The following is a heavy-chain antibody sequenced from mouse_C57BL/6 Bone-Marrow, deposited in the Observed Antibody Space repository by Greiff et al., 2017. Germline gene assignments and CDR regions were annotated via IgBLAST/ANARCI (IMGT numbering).Heavy chain of an antibody. D-gene: IGHD2-4*01. J-gene: IGHJ3*01. CDR2: IYPGNSDT. CDR3: TRRRGYDYDEGLFAY. V-gene: IGHV1-5*01. Sequence: EVQLQQSGTVLARPGASVKMSCKTSGYTFTSYWMHWVKQRPGQGLEWIGAIYPGNSDTSYNQKFKGKAKLTAVTSASTAYMELSSLTNEDSAVYYCTRRRGYDYDEGLFAYWGQGTLVTVSA. CDR1: GYTFTSYW.